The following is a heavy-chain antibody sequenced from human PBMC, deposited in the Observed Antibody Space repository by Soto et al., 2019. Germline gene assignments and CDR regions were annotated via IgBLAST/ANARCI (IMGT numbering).Heavy chain of an antibody. D-gene: IGHD4-17*01. CDR3: ARLEHGDYVLDYYGMDV. CDR1: GYTFTSYG. Sequence: QVQLVQSGAEVKKPGASVKVSCKASGYTFTSYGISWVRQAPGQGLEWMGWISAYNGNTNYAQKLQGRVTMTTDTSTSTAYMELRSLRSDDTAVYYCARLEHGDYVLDYYGMDVWGQVTTVTVSS. J-gene: IGHJ6*02. CDR2: ISAYNGNT. V-gene: IGHV1-18*01.